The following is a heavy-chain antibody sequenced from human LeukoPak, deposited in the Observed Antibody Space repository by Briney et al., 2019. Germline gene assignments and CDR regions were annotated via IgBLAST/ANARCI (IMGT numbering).Heavy chain of an antibody. J-gene: IGHJ4*02. CDR1: GGSISSYY. V-gene: IGHV4-59*12. D-gene: IGHD3-9*01. CDR3: ARRRLGYDILTGYRN. CDR2: IYYSGST. Sequence: SETLSLTCTVSGGSISSYYWSWIRQPPGKGLEWIGYIYYSGSTNYNPSLKSRVTISVDTSKNQFSLKLSSVTAADTAVYYCARRRLGYDILTGYRNWGQGTLVTVSS.